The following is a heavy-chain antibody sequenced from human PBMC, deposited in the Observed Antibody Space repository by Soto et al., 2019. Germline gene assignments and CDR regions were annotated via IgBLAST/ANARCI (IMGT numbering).Heavy chain of an antibody. D-gene: IGHD6-13*01. CDR2: IYYSGST. CDR3: ARRGSSSWYGY. V-gene: IGHV4-39*01. Sequence: QLQLQESGPGLVKPSETLSLTCTVSGGSISSSSYYWGWIRQPPGKGLEWIGSIYYSGSTYYNPSLNTQVTISVDTSKHQFSLNLSSVTASDTAVYYCARRGSSSWYGYWGQGTLVTVSS. J-gene: IGHJ4*02. CDR1: GGSISSSSYY.